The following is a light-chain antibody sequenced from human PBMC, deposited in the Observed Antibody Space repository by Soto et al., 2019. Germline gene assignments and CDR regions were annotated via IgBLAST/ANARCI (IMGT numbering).Light chain of an antibody. Sequence: ENVLTQSPGSLSLSPGERATLSCRASQSVNSRSLAWYQQKPGQAPRLPTYGVSTRATGISDRFTGSGSGTDFTLTISRLEPEDFAVYYCQQYGSSHGTVGQGTKVDIK. CDR3: QQYGSSHGT. CDR2: GVS. CDR1: QSVNSRS. V-gene: IGKV3-20*01. J-gene: IGKJ1*01.